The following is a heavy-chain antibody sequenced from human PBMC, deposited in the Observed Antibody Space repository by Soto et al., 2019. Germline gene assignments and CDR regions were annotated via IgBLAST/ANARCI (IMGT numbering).Heavy chain of an antibody. CDR2: IYYSGST. CDR3: ATYESDLFDY. V-gene: IGHV4-39*01. CDR1: GGSISSSSYY. J-gene: IGHJ4*02. D-gene: IGHD3-22*01. Sequence: SETLSLTCTVSGGSISSSSYYWGWIRQPPGKGLEWIGSIYYSGSTYYNPSLKSRVTISVDTSKNQFSLKLSSVTAADTAVYYCATYESDLFDYWGQGTLVTVSS.